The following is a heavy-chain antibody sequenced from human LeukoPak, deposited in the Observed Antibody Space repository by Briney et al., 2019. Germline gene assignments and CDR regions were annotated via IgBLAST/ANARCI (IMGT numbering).Heavy chain of an antibody. V-gene: IGHV4-39*07. CDR3: ARDDGVYGMDV. D-gene: IGHD4-17*01. CDR1: GGSISTYY. J-gene: IGHJ6*02. Sequence: SETLSLTCTVSGGSISTYYWGWIRQPPGKGLEWIGSIYYSGSTYYNPSLKSRVTISVDTSKNQFSLKLSSVTAADTAVYYCARDDGVYGMDVWGQGTTVTVSS. CDR2: IYYSGST.